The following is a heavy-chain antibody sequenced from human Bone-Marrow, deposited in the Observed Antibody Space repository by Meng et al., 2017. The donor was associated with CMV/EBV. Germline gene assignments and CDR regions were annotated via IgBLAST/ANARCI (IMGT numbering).Heavy chain of an antibody. CDR3: ARGRPRIDY. V-gene: IGHV3-48*03. CDR2: ISSSGSTI. Sequence: GESLKISCAASGSTFSSYEMNWVRQAPGKGLEWVSYISSSGSTIYYADSVKGRFTISRNNAKNSLYLQMNSLRAEDTAVYYWARGRPRIDYWGQGTRVTVSS. J-gene: IGHJ4*02. CDR1: GSTFSSYE.